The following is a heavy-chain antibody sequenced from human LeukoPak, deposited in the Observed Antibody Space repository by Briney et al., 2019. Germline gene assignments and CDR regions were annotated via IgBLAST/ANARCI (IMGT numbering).Heavy chain of an antibody. CDR2: INSDASNI. J-gene: IGHJ4*02. Sequence: GGSLRLSCAASGFTFNNYAMSWVRQAPGKGLVWVSCINSDASNIGYADAVKGRFTISRDNAKNTLYLQMNSLRADDTAVYYCAALDKGQDYWGQGTLVTVSS. CDR1: GFTFNNYA. D-gene: IGHD3-22*01. CDR3: AALDKGQDY. V-gene: IGHV3-74*01.